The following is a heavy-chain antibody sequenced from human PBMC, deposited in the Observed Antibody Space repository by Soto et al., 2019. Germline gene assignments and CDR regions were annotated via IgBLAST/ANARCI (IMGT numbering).Heavy chain of an antibody. D-gene: IGHD1-1*01. Sequence: QVQLMQSGAEVRKPGASVKVSCEASGYTFTSYDIYWVRQATGQGLEWMGWMNPNTGNSGYAQKFQGRVTMTSDTSISTAHMELSSLRSEDTAVYYCARRAETNGWNGFGADKYYFDFWGQVTLVTVSS. CDR2: MNPNTGNS. CDR3: ARRAETNGWNGFGADKYYFDF. V-gene: IGHV1-8*01. J-gene: IGHJ4*02. CDR1: GYTFTSYD.